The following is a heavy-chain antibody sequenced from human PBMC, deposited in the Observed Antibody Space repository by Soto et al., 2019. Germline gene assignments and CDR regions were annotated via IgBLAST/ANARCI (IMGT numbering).Heavy chain of an antibody. V-gene: IGHV3-9*01. CDR3: AKAPSIAVAVTTFDY. J-gene: IGHJ4*02. CDR2: ISWNSGSR. CDR1: GFTFDDYA. D-gene: IGHD6-19*01. Sequence: EVQLVESGGGLVQPGRSLRLSCAASGFTFDDYAMHWVRQAPGKGLEWVSGISWNSGSRGYADSVKGRFTISSDNATNSLYLQMNSLRAEDTFLYYCAKAPSIAVAVTTFDYWGQGTLVTVSS.